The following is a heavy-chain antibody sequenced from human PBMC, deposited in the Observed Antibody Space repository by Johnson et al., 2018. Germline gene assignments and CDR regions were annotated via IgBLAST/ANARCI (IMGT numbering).Heavy chain of an antibody. D-gene: IGHD2-21*01. CDR2: VSYDGSNR. V-gene: IGHV3-30*03. J-gene: IGHJ4*02. CDR3: ARGGFYGNLPYFEY. CDR1: GFTFSTYG. Sequence: QVQLVESGGGVVQPGRSLILSCVPSGFTFSTYGMHWVRQAPGKGLDWVAYVSYDGSNRHYGDFVKGRFTISRDNYKKTLFLEMNTLRPEDTAVYYCARGGFYGNLPYFEYWGQGTLVTVSS.